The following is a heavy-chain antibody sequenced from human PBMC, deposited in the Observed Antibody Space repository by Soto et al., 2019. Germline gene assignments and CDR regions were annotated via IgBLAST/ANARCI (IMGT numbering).Heavy chain of an antibody. Sequence: SETLSLTCTVSGGSISSRSYYWGWIRQPPGKGLEWIGTIYYSGTTYYNPSLKSRVTISVDTSKNQFSLKLNSVTAADTAVYYCARAPTLVITNWFDPSGQATLVTVSS. J-gene: IGHJ5*02. CDR2: IYYSGTT. D-gene: IGHD1-20*01. V-gene: IGHV4-39*01. CDR1: GGSISSRSYY. CDR3: ARAPTLVITNWFDP.